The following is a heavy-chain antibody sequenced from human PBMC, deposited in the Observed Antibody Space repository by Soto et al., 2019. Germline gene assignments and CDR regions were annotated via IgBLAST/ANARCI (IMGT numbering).Heavy chain of an antibody. J-gene: IGHJ4*02. V-gene: IGHV4-61*01. CDR1: GGSVSSGSYY. CDR2: IYYSGST. Sequence: PSETLSLTCTVSGGSVSSGSYYWSWIRQPPGKGLEWIGYIYYSGSTNYNPSLKSRVTISVDTSKNQFSLKLSSVTAADTAVYYCARESVTTLFDYWGQGTLVTVSS. D-gene: IGHD4-4*01. CDR3: ARESVTTLFDY.